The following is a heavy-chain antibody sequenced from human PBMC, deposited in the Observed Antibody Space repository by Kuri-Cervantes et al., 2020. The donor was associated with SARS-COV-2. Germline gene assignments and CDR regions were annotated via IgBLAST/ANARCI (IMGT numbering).Heavy chain of an antibody. CDR3: ARGQWLVGLDYYYYGMDV. CDR1: GGSISSSSYY. CDR2: IYYSGST. V-gene: IGHV4-39*07. D-gene: IGHD6-19*01. J-gene: IGHJ6*02. Sequence: SETLSLTCTVSGGSISSSSYYWGWIRQPPGKGLEWIGSIYYSGSTYYNPSLKSRGTISVDTSKNQFSLKLSSVTAADTDVYYCARGQWLVGLDYYYYGMDVWGQGTTVTVSS.